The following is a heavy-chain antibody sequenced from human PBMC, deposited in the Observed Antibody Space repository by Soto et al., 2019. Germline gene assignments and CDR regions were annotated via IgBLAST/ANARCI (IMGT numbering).Heavy chain of an antibody. CDR2: IYGDGGT. CDR3: ARGSSGYGYDAFDI. Sequence: HPGGSLRLSCAASGFTVSSNYMTWVRQAPGKGLEWVSVIYGDGGTYYADSVKGRFTISRHNSKNTLYLQMNSLRPEDTAVYYCARGSSGYGYDAFDIWGQGTMVTVSS. V-gene: IGHV3-53*04. CDR1: GFTVSSNY. J-gene: IGHJ3*02. D-gene: IGHD5-12*01.